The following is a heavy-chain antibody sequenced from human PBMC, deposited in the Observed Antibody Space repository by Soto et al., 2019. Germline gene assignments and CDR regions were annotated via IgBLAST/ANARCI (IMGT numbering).Heavy chain of an antibody. CDR1: GYTFTSYA. J-gene: IGHJ4*02. CDR2: INAGNGNT. D-gene: IGHD2-15*01. CDR3: AREQAGYCSGGSCYSYYFDY. Sequence: QVQLVQSGAEVKKPGASVKVSCKASGYTFTSYAMHWVRQAPGQRLEWMGWINAGNGNTKYSQKFQGRVTITRDTSASTAYMELSSLRSEDMAVYYCAREQAGYCSGGSCYSYYFDYWGQGTLVTVSS. V-gene: IGHV1-3*01.